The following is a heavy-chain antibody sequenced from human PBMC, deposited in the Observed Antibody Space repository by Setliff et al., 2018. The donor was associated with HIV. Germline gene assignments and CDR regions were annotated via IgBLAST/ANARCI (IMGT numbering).Heavy chain of an antibody. Sequence: PSETLSLTCTVSGGSISSGGYYWSWIRQHPGKGLECIGYIYYSGSTYFNPSLKGRVAISVATSENQFSLILNSVTAADTAVYYCASGSGSHYNSGDWYFDRWGRGTLVTVSS. CDR3: ASGSGSHYNSGDWYFDR. CDR2: IYYSGST. J-gene: IGHJ2*01. CDR1: GGSISSGGYY. V-gene: IGHV4-31*03. D-gene: IGHD3-10*01.